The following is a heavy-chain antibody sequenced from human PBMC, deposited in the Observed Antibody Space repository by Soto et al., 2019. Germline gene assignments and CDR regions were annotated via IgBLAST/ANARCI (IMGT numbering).Heavy chain of an antibody. V-gene: IGHV3-23*01. CDR1: GFTFSSYV. Sequence: EVQLLESGGGLVHPGGSLRVSCVASGFTFSSYVMNWVRQAPGKGLYWVSGISGSGGSTYYADSVKGRFTISRDNSKNTLYLQMNSLRVEDTAVYYCAKGPRAPPPHDYGMDVWGQGTTVTVSS. CDR2: ISGSGGST. CDR3: AKGPRAPPPHDYGMDV. J-gene: IGHJ6*02.